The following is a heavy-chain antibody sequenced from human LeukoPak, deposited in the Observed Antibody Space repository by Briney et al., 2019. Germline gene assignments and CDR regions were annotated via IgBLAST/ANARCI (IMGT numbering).Heavy chain of an antibody. D-gene: IGHD3/OR15-3a*01. J-gene: IGHJ4*02. V-gene: IGHV3-30*03. CDR3: ARDGPDWDY. Sequence: GGSLRLSCAASGFTFSNYGMHWVRQAPGKGLEWVAVISYDGSNKYYADSVKGRFTISRDNSKNTLYLQMNSLRAEDTAVYYCARDGPDWDYWGQGTLVTVSS. CDR1: GFTFSNYG. CDR2: ISYDGSNK.